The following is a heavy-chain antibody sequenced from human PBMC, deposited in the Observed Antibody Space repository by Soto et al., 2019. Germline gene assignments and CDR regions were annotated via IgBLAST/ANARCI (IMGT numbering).Heavy chain of an antibody. CDR2: IKQDGSEK. Sequence: PGGSLRLSCAASGFTFSSYWMSWVRQAPGKGQEWVANIKQDGSEKYYVDSVKGRFTISRDNAKNSLYLQMNSLRAEDTALYYCARDRGGYSYWKTYGMDVWGQGTTVTVSS. J-gene: IGHJ6*02. V-gene: IGHV3-7*03. CDR3: ARDRGGYSYWKTYGMDV. CDR1: GFTFSSYW. D-gene: IGHD5-18*01.